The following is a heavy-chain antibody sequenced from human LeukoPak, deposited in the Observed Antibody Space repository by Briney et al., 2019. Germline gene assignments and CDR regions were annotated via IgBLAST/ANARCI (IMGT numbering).Heavy chain of an antibody. CDR1: GGSISSAEYY. J-gene: IGHJ4*02. CDR3: ARGGTLFTFFDS. Sequence: SETLSLTCTVSGGSISSAEYYWNSIRQPAGGGLGWIGRIYITGNTMYNPSLESRVRMSIDTSKNQVSLTVKSVTAADTAVYYCARGGTLFTFFDSWGQGTLFTVSS. CDR2: IYITGNT. V-gene: IGHV4-61*02.